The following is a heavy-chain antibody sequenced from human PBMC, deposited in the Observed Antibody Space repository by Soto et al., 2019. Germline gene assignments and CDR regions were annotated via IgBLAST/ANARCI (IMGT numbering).Heavy chain of an antibody. Sequence: EVQLVQSGAEVKKPGESLRISCKGSGYSFTSYWISWVRQMPGKGLECMGRIDPIDSYTNYSPSFQGHVTISADKSISTAYLQWSSLKASDTAMYYCARRAHMSRRGETFSYYYYGMDVWGQGTTVTVSS. V-gene: IGHV5-10-1*01. J-gene: IGHJ6*02. CDR3: ARRAHMSRRGETFSYYYYGMDV. D-gene: IGHD3-16*01. CDR2: IDPIDSYT. CDR1: GYSFTSYW.